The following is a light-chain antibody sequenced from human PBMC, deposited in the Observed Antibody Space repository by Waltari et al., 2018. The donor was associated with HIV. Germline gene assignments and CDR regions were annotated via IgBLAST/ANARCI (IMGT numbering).Light chain of an antibody. CDR1: FGTVTASSS. V-gene: IGLV7-43*01. J-gene: IGLJ2*01. CDR2: AGE. Sequence: QNVVTQESSLSVSPGGTVPLTCGLTFGTVTASSSPNWFQQRPGPPPTSLIYAGETRPPWTPARYSGSVLGDKATLTLTAVRPEDEAVYYCLLYVAASYLFGGGTFVTVL. CDR3: LLYVAASYL.